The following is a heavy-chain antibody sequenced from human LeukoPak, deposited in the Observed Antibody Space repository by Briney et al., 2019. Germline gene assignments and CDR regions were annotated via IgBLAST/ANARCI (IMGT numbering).Heavy chain of an antibody. J-gene: IGHJ3*02. Sequence: SETLSLTCAVYGGSFSGYYWSWIRQPPGKGLEWIGEISHSGSTNYNPSLKSRVTISVDTSKNQFSLKLSSVTAADTAVYYCARFGGYDILTGYYRNAFDIWGQGTMVTVSS. CDR2: ISHSGST. CDR3: ARFGGYDILTGYYRNAFDI. CDR1: GGSFSGYY. D-gene: IGHD3-9*01. V-gene: IGHV4-34*01.